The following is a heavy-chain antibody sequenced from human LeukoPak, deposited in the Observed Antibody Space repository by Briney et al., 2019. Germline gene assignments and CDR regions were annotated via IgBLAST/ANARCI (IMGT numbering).Heavy chain of an antibody. J-gene: IGHJ4*02. CDR3: AREPSGSGGYDY. Sequence: ASVKVSCKASGFTFSGDYMPWVRQAPGQGLEWMAWISPNSGGTNYVQKFQGRVTVTRDTSISTDYMEISGLTSDDTALYYCAREPSGSGGYDYWGQGTLVTVSS. D-gene: IGHD3-10*01. V-gene: IGHV1-2*02. CDR1: GFTFSGDY. CDR2: ISPNSGGT.